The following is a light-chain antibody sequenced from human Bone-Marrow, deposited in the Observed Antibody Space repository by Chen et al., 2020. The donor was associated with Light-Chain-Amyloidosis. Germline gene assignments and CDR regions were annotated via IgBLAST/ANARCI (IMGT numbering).Light chain of an antibody. CDR1: NIGSTS. V-gene: IGLV3-21*02. CDR2: DDS. J-gene: IGLJ3*02. CDR3: QVWGRSSDRPV. Sequence: SYVLTQPSSVSVAPGQTATIACGGNNIGSTSVHWYQQTPGQPPLLVVYDDSDRPSGIPERWSGSSSGNTATLTSSRVEAGDEADYYCQVWGRSSDRPVFGGGTKLTVL.